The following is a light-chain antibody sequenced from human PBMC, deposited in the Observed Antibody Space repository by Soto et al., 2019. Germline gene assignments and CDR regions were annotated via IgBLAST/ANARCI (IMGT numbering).Light chain of an antibody. Sequence: QSALTQPPSVSGAPGQRVTISCTGSSSNIGAGYHVHWYQQIPGRAPKLLIYGNSNRPSGVPDRFSGSKSGTSASLAITGLQAEDEADYYCQSYDGSLSGWGLFGGGTKVTVL. CDR3: QSYDGSLSGWGL. V-gene: IGLV1-40*01. CDR1: SSNIGAGYH. CDR2: GNS. J-gene: IGLJ2*01.